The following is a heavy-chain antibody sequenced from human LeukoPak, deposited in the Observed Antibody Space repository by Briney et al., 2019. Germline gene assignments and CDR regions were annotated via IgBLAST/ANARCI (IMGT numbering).Heavy chain of an antibody. V-gene: IGHV4-59*01. D-gene: IGHD3-3*01. CDR3: ARGTRVTIFGVAYNWFDP. J-gene: IGHJ5*02. CDR1: GGSISSYY. Sequence: KPSETLSLTCTVSGGSISSYYWSWIRPPPGKGLEWIGYIYYSGSTNYNPSLKSRVTISVDTSKNQFSLKLSSVTAADTAVYYCARGTRVTIFGVAYNWFDPWGQGTLVTVSS. CDR2: IYYSGST.